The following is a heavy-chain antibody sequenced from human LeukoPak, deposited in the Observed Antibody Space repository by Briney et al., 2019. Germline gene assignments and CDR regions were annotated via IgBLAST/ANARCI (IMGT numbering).Heavy chain of an antibody. CDR2: MNPNSGNT. CDR1: GYTFTSYD. D-gene: IGHD4-17*01. CDR3: ARGPYAGYYYYMDV. Sequence: ASVKVSCKASGYTFTSYDINWVRQATGQGLEWMGWMNPNSGNTGYAQKFQGRVTMTRNTSISTAYMELSSLRSEDTAVYYCARGPYAGYYYYMDVWGKGTTVTISS. J-gene: IGHJ6*03. V-gene: IGHV1-8*01.